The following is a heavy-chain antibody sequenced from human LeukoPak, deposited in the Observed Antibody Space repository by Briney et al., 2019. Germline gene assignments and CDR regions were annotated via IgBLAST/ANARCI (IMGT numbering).Heavy chain of an antibody. CDR2: INPNSGGT. Sequence: AASVKVSCKASGYTFNSYGISWVRQAPGQGLEWMGWINPNSGGTNYAQKFQGRVTMTRDTSINTAYMELSRLISDDTAVYYCAGDGYNSRRFFDYWGQGTLVTVSS. V-gene: IGHV1-2*02. J-gene: IGHJ4*02. CDR1: GYTFNSYG. D-gene: IGHD5-24*01. CDR3: AGDGYNSRRFFDY.